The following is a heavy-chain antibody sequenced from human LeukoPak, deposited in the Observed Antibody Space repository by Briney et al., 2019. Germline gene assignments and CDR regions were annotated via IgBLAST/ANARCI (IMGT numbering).Heavy chain of an antibody. D-gene: IGHD2-2*02. CDR3: ARDTHIVVVPAAIHSWFDP. CDR1: GGTFSSYT. V-gene: IGHV1-69*04. Sequence: GASVKVSCKASGGTFSSYTISWVRQAPGQGLEWMARIIPILGIANYAQKFQGRVTITADKSTSTAYMELSSLRSEDTAVYYCARDTHIVVVPAAIHSWFDPWGQGTLVTVSS. CDR2: IIPILGIA. J-gene: IGHJ5*02.